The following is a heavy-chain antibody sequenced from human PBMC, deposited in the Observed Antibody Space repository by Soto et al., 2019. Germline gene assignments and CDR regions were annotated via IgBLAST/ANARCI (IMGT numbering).Heavy chain of an antibody. D-gene: IGHD6-13*01. CDR1: GGSISGYY. V-gene: IGHV4-59*01. CDR3: ARVAAAGMDNLYNWFDP. Sequence: SETLSLTCTVSGGSISGYYWSWIRQPPGKGLEWIGYIYYSGSTNYNPSLKSRVTISVGTSKNQFSLKLSSVTAADTAVYYCARVAAAGMDNLYNWFDPWGQGTLVTVSS. J-gene: IGHJ5*02. CDR2: IYYSGST.